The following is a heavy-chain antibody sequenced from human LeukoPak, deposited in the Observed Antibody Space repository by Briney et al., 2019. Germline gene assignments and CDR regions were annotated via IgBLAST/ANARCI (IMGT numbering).Heavy chain of an antibody. CDR3: GRAFIVVKAAAINGPINWFDP. CDR2: IIPIFGTP. D-gene: IGHD2-2*02. CDR1: GGTFSSYA. V-gene: IGHV1-69*13. Sequence: ASVKVSCKASGGTFSSYAITWVRQAHGQGLEWMGGIIPIFGTPHYAQKFQGRVTIAADESTSTSYMDLSSLRSEDTAVYYCGRAFIVVKAAAINGPINWFDPWGQGTLVTVSS. J-gene: IGHJ5*02.